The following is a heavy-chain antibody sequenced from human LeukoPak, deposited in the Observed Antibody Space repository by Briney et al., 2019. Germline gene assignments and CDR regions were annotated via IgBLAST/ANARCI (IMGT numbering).Heavy chain of an antibody. CDR2: IYYSGST. J-gene: IGHJ4*02. D-gene: IGHD3-22*01. V-gene: IGHV4-39*07. CDR3: ARNILGWGYYYDSSGYYSRDY. CDR1: GGSISRNIYY. Sequence: SETLSLTCTVSGGSISRNIYYWGWIRQPPGKGLEWIGSIYYSGSTYYNPSLKSRVTIAVDTSKNQFSLKLSSVTAADTAVYYCARNILGWGYYYDSSGYYSRDYWGQGTLVTVSS.